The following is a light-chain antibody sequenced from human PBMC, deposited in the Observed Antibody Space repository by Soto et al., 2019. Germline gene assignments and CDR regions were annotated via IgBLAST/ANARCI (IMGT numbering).Light chain of an antibody. J-gene: IGKJ3*01. CDR1: QSVSSY. CDR2: DAS. V-gene: IGKV3-11*01. Sequence: EIVLTQSPATLSLSPGERATLSCRASQSVSSYLAWYQQKPGQAPRLLIYDASNRATGIPARFSGSGSWTDFTLTISSLEAEDFAVYYCQQRSNFGPGTKVDIK. CDR3: QQRSN.